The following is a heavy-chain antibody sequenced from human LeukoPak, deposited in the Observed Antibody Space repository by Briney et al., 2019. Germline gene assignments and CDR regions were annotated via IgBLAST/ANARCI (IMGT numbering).Heavy chain of an antibody. V-gene: IGHV3-30-3*01. J-gene: IGHJ4*02. Sequence: PGGSLRLSCAASGFTFSSYAMHWVRQAPGKGLEWVAVISYDGSNKYYADFVKGRFTISRDNSKNTLYLQMNSLRAEDTAVYYCARDRDPEGYCSGGSCYSVFDYWGQGTLVTVSS. CDR3: ARDRDPEGYCSGGSCYSVFDY. CDR1: GFTFSSYA. D-gene: IGHD2-15*01. CDR2: ISYDGSNK.